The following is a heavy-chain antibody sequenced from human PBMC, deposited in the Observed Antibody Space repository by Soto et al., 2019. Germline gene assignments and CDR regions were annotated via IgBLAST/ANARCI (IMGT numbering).Heavy chain of an antibody. CDR1: RYTFTNFY. CDR3: ARPQVGRPLDV. D-gene: IGHD1-26*01. J-gene: IGHJ6*02. Sequence: ASVKVSCKASRYTFTNFYIHWLRQAPGQGLEWMGIINPSGGSTTYPQKFQGRVTMTRDTSTGTVHMELITLRSEDTAVYYCARPQVGRPLDVWGPGTTVTLSS. V-gene: IGHV1-46*01. CDR2: INPSGGST.